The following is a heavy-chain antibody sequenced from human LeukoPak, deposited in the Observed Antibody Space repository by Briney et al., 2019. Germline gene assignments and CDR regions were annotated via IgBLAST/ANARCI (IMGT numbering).Heavy chain of an antibody. CDR2: ISYDGSNK. V-gene: IGHV3-30*03. CDR1: GFTFSSYG. D-gene: IGHD3-3*01. J-gene: IGHJ4*02. Sequence: GGSLRLSCAASGFTFSSYGMHWIRQAPGKGLEWVAVISYDGSNKYYADSVKGRFTISRDNSKNTVYLQMNRLRAEDTAVYYCARDQKPQLRFLEYLSGFDCWGQGTLVTVSS. CDR3: ARDQKPQLRFLEYLSGFDC.